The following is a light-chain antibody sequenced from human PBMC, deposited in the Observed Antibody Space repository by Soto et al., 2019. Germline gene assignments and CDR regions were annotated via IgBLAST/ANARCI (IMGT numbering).Light chain of an antibody. CDR2: ANT. V-gene: IGLV1-40*01. CDR3: QSYDSGLSVVI. J-gene: IGLJ2*01. Sequence: QSVLTQPPSVSEAPGQRVTIPCTGSSSNIGAGYDVHWYQQLPGTVPKLLIYANTNRPSGVPVRFSGSKSGTSASLAITGLQAEDEADYYCQSYDSGLSVVIFGGGTKLTVL. CDR1: SSNIGAGYD.